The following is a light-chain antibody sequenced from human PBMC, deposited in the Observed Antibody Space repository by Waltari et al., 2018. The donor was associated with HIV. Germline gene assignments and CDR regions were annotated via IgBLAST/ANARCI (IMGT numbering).Light chain of an antibody. Sequence: ALTKPAPVPGPLGQRFRTPGPGPTGIVGGHNVVPWFQIEPGKVPKLLIFEVNKRPSGISSRFSGSRSGNTASLTISGLQVDDEADYFCCSFAGDKDGQLSKYVFGTGTTVTV. CDR3: CSFAGDKDGQLSKYV. V-gene: IGLV2-23*02. CDR1: TGIVGGHNV. CDR2: EVN. J-gene: IGLJ1*01.